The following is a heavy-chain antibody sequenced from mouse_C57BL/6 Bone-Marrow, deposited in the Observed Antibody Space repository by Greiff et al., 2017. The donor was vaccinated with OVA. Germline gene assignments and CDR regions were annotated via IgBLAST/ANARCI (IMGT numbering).Heavy chain of an antibody. CDR3: TRSPPYYVSFFDY. CDR1: GFTFSSYA. V-gene: IGHV5-9-1*02. D-gene: IGHD1-1*01. CDR2: ISSGGDYI. Sequence: DVKLVESGAGLVKPGGSLKLSCAASGFTFSSYAMSWVRQTPEKRLEWVAYISSGGDYIYYADTVKGRFTISRDNARNTLYLQMSSLKSEDTAMYYCTRSPPYYVSFFDYWGQGTTLTVSS. J-gene: IGHJ2*01.